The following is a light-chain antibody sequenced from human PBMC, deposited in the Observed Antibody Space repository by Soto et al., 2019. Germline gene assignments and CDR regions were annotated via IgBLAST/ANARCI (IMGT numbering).Light chain of an antibody. CDR2: GAS. J-gene: IGKJ4*01. CDR3: QQYNDWPPLT. Sequence: EIVMTQSPATLSVSPGERATLSCRASQSVSSNLAWYQQNPGQAPRLLINGASTRATGIPARFSGSGSGTEFTLTVSSVQSEDFAVYYCQQYNDWPPLTFGGGTKVEIK. CDR1: QSVSSN. V-gene: IGKV3-15*01.